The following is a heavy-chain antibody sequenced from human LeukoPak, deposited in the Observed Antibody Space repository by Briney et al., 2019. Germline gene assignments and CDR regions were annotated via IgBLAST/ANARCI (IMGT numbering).Heavy chain of an antibody. CDR1: GYTFTSYA. V-gene: IGHV1-3*01. CDR2: INAGNGNT. J-gene: IGHJ4*02. D-gene: IGHD3-10*01. Sequence: GASVKVSCKASGYTFTSYAMHWVRQAPGQRLEWMGWINAGNGNTKYSQKFQGRVTITRDTSASTAYMELSNLRSEDTAVYYCARVSGGGYCGSGFDYWGQGTLVTVSS. CDR3: ARVSGGGYCGSGFDY.